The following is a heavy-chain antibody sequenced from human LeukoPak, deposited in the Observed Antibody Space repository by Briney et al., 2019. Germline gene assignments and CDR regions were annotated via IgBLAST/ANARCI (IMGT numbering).Heavy chain of an antibody. J-gene: IGHJ4*02. CDR2: IYYSGST. Sequence: PSQTLSLTCTVSGGSISSGGYYWSWIRQHPGKGLEWIGYIYYSGSTYYNPSLKSRVTISVDTSKNQFSLKLSSVTAADTAVYYWAGELVLRYGGKSGHYFDYWGQGTLVTVSS. D-gene: IGHD4-23*01. V-gene: IGHV4-31*03. CDR3: AGELVLRYGGKSGHYFDY. CDR1: GGSISSGGYY.